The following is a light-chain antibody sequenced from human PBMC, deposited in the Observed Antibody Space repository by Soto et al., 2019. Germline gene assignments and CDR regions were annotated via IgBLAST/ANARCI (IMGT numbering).Light chain of an antibody. J-gene: IGKJ4*01. V-gene: IGKV1-5*03. Sequence: IQMTQSPSTLSASVGDRVTITCRASQSISYWLAWYQQKPGKVPEVLIYKAYSLGSGVPPRFSCSGSGTELTLTISSLQPDDFATYYCVQYNSYPVSLGGGTSVEIK. CDR2: KAY. CDR3: VQYNSYPVS. CDR1: QSISYW.